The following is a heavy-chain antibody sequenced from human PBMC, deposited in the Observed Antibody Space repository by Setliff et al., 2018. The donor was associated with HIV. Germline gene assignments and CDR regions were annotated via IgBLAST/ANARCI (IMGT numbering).Heavy chain of an antibody. CDR2: ISYDGSNK. J-gene: IGHJ4*02. CDR3: ARDDFDY. Sequence: GGSLRLSCAASGFTFSSYAMHWVRQAPGKGLEWVAVISYDGSNKYYADSVKGRFTISRDNSKNTLYLQMNSLRAEDTAVYYCARDDFDYWGQGTLVTVSS. V-gene: IGHV3-30-3*01. CDR1: GFTFSSYA.